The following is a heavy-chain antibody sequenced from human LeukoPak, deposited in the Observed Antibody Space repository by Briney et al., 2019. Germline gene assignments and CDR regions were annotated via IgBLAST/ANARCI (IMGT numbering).Heavy chain of an antibody. D-gene: IGHD4-23*01. CDR1: GGSISSYY. J-gene: IGHJ6*03. CDR2: IYYSGST. CDR3: AAGGAPWYYYYMDV. Sequence: SETLSLTCTVSGGSISSYYWSWIRQPPGKGLEWNGYIYYSGSTNYNPSLKSRVTISVDTSKNQFSLKLSSVTAADTAVYYCAAGGAPWYYYYMDVWGKGTTVTVSS. V-gene: IGHV4-59*01.